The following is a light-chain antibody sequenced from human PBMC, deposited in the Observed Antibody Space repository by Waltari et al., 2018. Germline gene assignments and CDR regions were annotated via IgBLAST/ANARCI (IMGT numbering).Light chain of an antibody. CDR2: SAS. V-gene: IGKV1-9*01. CDR3: LQHNSYPFT. CDR1: QGMSSY. Sequence: IQLTQSPSSLSASVGDRVTITCRASQGMSSYLAWYQQKPGKAPKLLIYSASTLQSGVPSRFSGSGSGTEFTLTISSLQPEDFAAYYCLQHNSYPFTFGPGTKLDIK. J-gene: IGKJ3*01.